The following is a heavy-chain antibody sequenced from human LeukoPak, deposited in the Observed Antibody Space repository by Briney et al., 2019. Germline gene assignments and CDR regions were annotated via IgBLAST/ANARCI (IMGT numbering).Heavy chain of an antibody. CDR2: ISSSSSYI. J-gene: IGHJ4*02. CDR3: AKVLVLVSANRYYFDY. CDR1: GFTFSSYS. Sequence: GGSLRLSCAASGFTFSSYSMNWVRQAPGKGLEWVSSISSSSSYIYYADSVKGRFTISRDNAKNSLYLQMNSLRAEDTAVYYCAKVLVLVSANRYYFDYWGQGTLVTVSS. V-gene: IGHV3-21*04. D-gene: IGHD2-21*02.